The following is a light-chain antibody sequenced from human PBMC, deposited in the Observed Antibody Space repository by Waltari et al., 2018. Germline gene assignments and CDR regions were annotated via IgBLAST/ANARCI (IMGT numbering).Light chain of an antibody. Sequence: DIVMTQSPDSLAVSLGETATISCNYSHGLSFTPNNKNYLAWDQQKPGQPPKLLLYWASTRESGVPDRFSGSGSGTDFTLTIFSLQAEDVAVYYCQQYYNTPYTFGRGTKVEI. CDR3: QQYYNTPYT. CDR2: WAS. J-gene: IGKJ2*01. CDR1: HGLSFTPNNKNY. V-gene: IGKV4-1*01.